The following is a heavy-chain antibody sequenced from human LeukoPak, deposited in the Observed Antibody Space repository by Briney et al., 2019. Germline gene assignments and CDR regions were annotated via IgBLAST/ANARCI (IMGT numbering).Heavy chain of an antibody. V-gene: IGHV1-46*01. Sequence: ASVKVSCKASGYTFTSYYMHWVRQAPGQGLEWMGIINPSGGSTSYAQKFQGRVTMTRDTSTSTVCMELNSLRSEDTAVYYCARGRNDYGDSPPPDYWGQGTLVTVSS. CDR2: INPSGGST. J-gene: IGHJ4*02. D-gene: IGHD4-17*01. CDR3: ARGRNDYGDSPPPDY. CDR1: GYTFTSYY.